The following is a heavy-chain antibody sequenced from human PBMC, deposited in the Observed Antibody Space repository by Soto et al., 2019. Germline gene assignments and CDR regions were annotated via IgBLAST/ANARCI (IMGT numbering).Heavy chain of an antibody. D-gene: IGHD6-19*01. J-gene: IGHJ6*02. CDR3: ARDDIPGIAVATYGMDV. V-gene: IGHV3-33*01. CDR1: GFIFSNFG. CDR2: IWYDGSNE. Sequence: QVQLVESGGGVVQPGRSLRLSCAASGFIFSNFGMHWVRQAPGKGLEWVVVIWYDGSNEYYADSVKGRFTISKDNSKNTLYLQMNSLRAEDTAVYYCARDDIPGIAVATYGMDVWGQGTTVTVSS.